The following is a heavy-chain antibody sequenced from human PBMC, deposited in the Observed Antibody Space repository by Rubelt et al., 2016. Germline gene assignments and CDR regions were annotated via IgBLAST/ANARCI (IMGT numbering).Heavy chain of an antibody. V-gene: IGHV1-3*01. CDR3: ARAQRIRLLMVYAPTFDY. CDR1: GYTFTSYA. CDR2: INAGNGNT. J-gene: IGHJ4*02. Sequence: QVQLVQSGAEVKKPGASVKVSCTASGYTFTSYAMHWVRQAPGQRLEWMGWINAGNGNTKYSQKVQGRVTITRDTSASTAYMELSSLRSEDTAVYYCARAQRIRLLMVYAPTFDYWGQGTLVTVSS. D-gene: IGHD2-8*01.